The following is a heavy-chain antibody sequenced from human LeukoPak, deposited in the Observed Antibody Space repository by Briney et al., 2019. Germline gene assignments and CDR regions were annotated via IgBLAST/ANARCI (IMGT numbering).Heavy chain of an antibody. Sequence: GGSLRLSCAASGFTFSSYSMNWVRQAPGTGLEWVSSISSSSSYIYYADSVKGRFTISRDNAKNSLYLQMNSLRAEDTAVYYCVVGATTLFDYWGQGTLVTVSS. CDR3: VVGATTLFDY. D-gene: IGHD1-26*01. CDR1: GFTFSSYS. CDR2: ISSSSSYI. J-gene: IGHJ4*02. V-gene: IGHV3-21*01.